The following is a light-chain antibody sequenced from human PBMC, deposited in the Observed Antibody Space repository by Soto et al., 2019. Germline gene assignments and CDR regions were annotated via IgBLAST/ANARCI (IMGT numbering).Light chain of an antibody. CDR1: QSISSW. V-gene: IGKV1-5*01. J-gene: IGKJ1*01. Sequence: DIQMTQSPSALSASVGDRATITCRASQSISSWLAWYQQKPGKAPKLLIYDASTLQSGVPSRYSGSGSGTEFTLTISNLQPDDFATYHCQQYESYSPWTFGQGTKVDIK. CDR3: QQYESYSPWT. CDR2: DAS.